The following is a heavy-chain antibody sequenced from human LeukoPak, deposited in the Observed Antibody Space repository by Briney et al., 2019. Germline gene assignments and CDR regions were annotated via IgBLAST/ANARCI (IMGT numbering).Heavy chain of an antibody. J-gene: IGHJ2*01. V-gene: IGHV4-34*01. Sequence: SETLSLTCAVYGGSFSGYYWSWIRQPPGKGLEWIGEINHSGSTNYNPSLKSRVTISVDTSKNQFSLKLSSVTAADMAVYYCARGCGYSYGLAKPPGYFDLWGRGTLVTVSS. CDR1: GGSFSGYY. D-gene: IGHD5-18*01. CDR2: INHSGST. CDR3: ARGCGYSYGLAKPPGYFDL.